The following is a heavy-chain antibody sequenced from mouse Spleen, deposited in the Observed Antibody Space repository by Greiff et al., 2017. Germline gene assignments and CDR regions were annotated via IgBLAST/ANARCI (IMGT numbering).Heavy chain of an antibody. Sequence: DLVKPGASVKLSCKASGYTFTSYWINWIKQRPGQGLEWIGRIAPGSGSTYYNEMFKGKATLTVDTSSSTAYIQLSSLSSEDSAVYFCARAYGSSLDYWGQGTTLTVSS. CDR2: IAPGSGST. V-gene: IGHV1S41*01. D-gene: IGHD1-1*01. CDR1: GYTFTSYW. J-gene: IGHJ2*01. CDR3: ARAYGSSLDY.